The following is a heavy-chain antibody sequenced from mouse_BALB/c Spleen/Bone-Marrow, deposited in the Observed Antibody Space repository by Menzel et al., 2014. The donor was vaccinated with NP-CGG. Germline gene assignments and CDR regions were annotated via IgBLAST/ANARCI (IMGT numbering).Heavy chain of an antibody. CDR3: ARDYYGNFLIDC. J-gene: IGHJ2*01. V-gene: IGHV1S56*01. D-gene: IGHD2-1*01. CDR1: GYTFTHYY. CDR2: IYPGNVNT. Sequence: VQLQQSGPELVKPGASVRISCKASGYTFTHYYIHWVKQRPGQGLEWIGWIYPGNVNTKYNEKFKGKATLTADESSSTAYMQLSSLTSEDSAVYFCARDYYGNFLIDCWGQGTTLTVSS.